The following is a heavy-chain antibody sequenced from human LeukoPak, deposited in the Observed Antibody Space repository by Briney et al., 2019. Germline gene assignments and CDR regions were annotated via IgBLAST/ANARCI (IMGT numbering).Heavy chain of an antibody. Sequence: ASVKVSCKVSGNTLTEIAIHWVRQAPGKGLEWMGGFEPEDGETIYAQKFQGRVTMTDDTSTDTAYMEVSSLRSEDTAVYYCTTLPWFNYWGQGSLVTVSS. CDR3: TTLPWFNY. CDR1: GNTLTEIA. CDR2: FEPEDGET. D-gene: IGHD3-10*01. V-gene: IGHV1-24*01. J-gene: IGHJ4*02.